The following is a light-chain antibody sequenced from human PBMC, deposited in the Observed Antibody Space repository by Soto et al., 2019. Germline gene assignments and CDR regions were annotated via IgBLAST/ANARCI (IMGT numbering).Light chain of an antibody. Sequence: DIQMTQSPSSLSASVGDRVTITCRASQRVSTYLNWYQQKPEKAPKLLIYAASSLQSGVPSRFSGSGSGTDFTLTISSLQPEDCATYYCQQSYSTPRTFGPGTKLEIK. CDR1: QRVSTY. CDR3: QQSYSTPRT. J-gene: IGKJ2*01. CDR2: AAS. V-gene: IGKV1-39*01.